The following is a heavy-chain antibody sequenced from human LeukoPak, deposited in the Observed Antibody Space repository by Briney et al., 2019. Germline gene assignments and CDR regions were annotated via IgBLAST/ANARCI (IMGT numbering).Heavy chain of an antibody. J-gene: IGHJ4*02. CDR3: ARRGSGFDY. D-gene: IGHD6-19*01. Sequence: GGSLRLSCAASGSSFKTFTMNWVRQAPGKGLEWVSSISSRPSDMYYADSVKGRFTISRDNARNSLFLQMNSLRAEDTAVYYCARRGSGFDYWGQGAVVTVSS. V-gene: IGHV3-21*01. CDR2: ISSRPSDM. CDR1: GSSFKTFT.